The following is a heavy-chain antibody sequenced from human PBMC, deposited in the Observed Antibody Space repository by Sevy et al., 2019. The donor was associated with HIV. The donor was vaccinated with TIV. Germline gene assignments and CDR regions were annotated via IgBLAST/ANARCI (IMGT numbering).Heavy chain of an antibody. CDR2: ISYDGAGR. Sequence: GGSLRLSCAASGLTFRSHAMHWVRQAPGKGLEWVTVISYDGAGRCYGESVKGRFTVSRDNSKTTLYLQMNSLRPDDTAVYYCAREAGYSAKNDAFAFWGQGTMVTVSS. CDR3: AREAGYSAKNDAFAF. V-gene: IGHV3-30-3*01. D-gene: IGHD1-26*01. J-gene: IGHJ3*01. CDR1: GLTFRSHA.